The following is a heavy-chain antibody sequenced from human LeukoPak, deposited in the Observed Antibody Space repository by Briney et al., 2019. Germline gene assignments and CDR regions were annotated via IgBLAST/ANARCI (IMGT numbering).Heavy chain of an antibody. V-gene: IGHV4-59*01. Sequence: PSETLSLTCTVSGGSISSYYWSWIRQPPGKGLEYIGYIYYSGRTNYNPSLKSRVTILLDTSENQFSLKLSSVTAADTAVYYCARVGGSNSWDYYYYYMDVWGKGTTVTISS. D-gene: IGHD6-13*01. CDR3: ARVGGSNSWDYYYYYMDV. CDR1: GGSISSYY. CDR2: IYYSGRT. J-gene: IGHJ6*03.